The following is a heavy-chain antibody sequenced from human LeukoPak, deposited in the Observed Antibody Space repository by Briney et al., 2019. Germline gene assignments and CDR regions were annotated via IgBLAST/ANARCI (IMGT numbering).Heavy chain of an antibody. CDR2: ISPSGDIT. CDR1: GFTFSNHG. Sequence: HPGGSLRLSCAASGFTFSNHGMNWVRQAPGKGLEWVSGISPSGDITYYADSVKGRFTISRDNSKNMVYLQVISLTAEDTAVYYCAKDDAWLRFGEWSQGTLVTVSA. V-gene: IGHV3-23*01. J-gene: IGHJ4*02. CDR3: AKDDAWLRFGE. D-gene: IGHD3-10*01.